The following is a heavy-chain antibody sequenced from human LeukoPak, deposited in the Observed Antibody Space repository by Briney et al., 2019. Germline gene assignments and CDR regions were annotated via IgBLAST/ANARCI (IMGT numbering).Heavy chain of an antibody. J-gene: IGHJ5*02. D-gene: IGHD6-19*01. CDR2: IYHSGST. CDR1: GYSISSGYY. Sequence: SETLSLTCAVSGYSISSGYYWGWLRQPPGKGLEWIGSIYHSGSTYYNPSLKSRVTISVDTSKNQFSLKLSSVTAADTAVYYCARDGRWLALNWFDPWGQGTLVTVSS. V-gene: IGHV4-38-2*02. CDR3: ARDGRWLALNWFDP.